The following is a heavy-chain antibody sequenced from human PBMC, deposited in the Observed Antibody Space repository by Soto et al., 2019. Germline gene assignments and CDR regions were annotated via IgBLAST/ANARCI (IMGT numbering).Heavy chain of an antibody. CDR1: GGSFSGYY. D-gene: IGHD2-8*01. CDR2: INHSGST. Sequence: PSETLSLTCAVYGGSFSGYYWSWIRQPPGKGLEWIGEINHSGSTNYNPSLKSRVTISVDTSKNQFSLKLSSVTAADTAVYYCAKTRTKKIALVYWGQGTLVTVSS. CDR3: AKTRTKKIALVY. J-gene: IGHJ4*02. V-gene: IGHV4-34*01.